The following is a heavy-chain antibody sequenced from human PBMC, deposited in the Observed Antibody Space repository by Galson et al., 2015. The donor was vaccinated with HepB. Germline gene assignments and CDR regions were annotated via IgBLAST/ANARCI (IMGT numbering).Heavy chain of an antibody. CDR1: GFIFSNYA. Sequence: SLRLSCAAAGFIFSNYAMNWVRQAPGKGLEWVSYISETSNTIFYANSVKGRFTVSRDNARNSVYLQMNSLRDEDTAVYYCARDRGLGVWGQGTLVTVTS. CDR2: ISETSNTI. D-gene: IGHD3-10*01. CDR3: ARDRGLGV. J-gene: IGHJ4*02. V-gene: IGHV3-48*02.